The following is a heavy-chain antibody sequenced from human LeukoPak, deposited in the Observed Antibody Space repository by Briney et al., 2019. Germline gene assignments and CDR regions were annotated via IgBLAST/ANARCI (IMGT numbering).Heavy chain of an antibody. D-gene: IGHD3-16*01. V-gene: IGHV4-38-2*02. CDR1: GYSISSGYY. CDR2: IYHSGST. Sequence: PSQTLSLTCTVSGYSISSGYYWGWIRQPPGKGLEWIGSIYHSGSTYYNPSLKSRVTISVDTSKNQFSLKLSSVTAADTAVYYCASPRGAYDAPVGVGAFDIWGQGTMVTVSS. CDR3: ASPRGAYDAPVGVGAFDI. J-gene: IGHJ3*02.